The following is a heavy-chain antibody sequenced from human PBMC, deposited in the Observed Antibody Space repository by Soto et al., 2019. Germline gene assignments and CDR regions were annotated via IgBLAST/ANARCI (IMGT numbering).Heavy chain of an antibody. Sequence: GESLKISCAAFGFTFSDHYMDWVRQAPGKGLEWVGRIRNKANSYTTEYAASVKRRFTISRDDSKNSLFLQMNSLKTEDTAVYYCSRAGILTTPYYFDYWGQGTLVTVSS. J-gene: IGHJ4*01. D-gene: IGHD4-4*01. CDR3: SRAGILTTPYYFDY. V-gene: IGHV3-72*01. CDR2: IRNKANSYTT. CDR1: GFTFSDHY.